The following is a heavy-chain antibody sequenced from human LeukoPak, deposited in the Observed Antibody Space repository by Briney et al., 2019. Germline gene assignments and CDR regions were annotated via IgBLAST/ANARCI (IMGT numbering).Heavy chain of an antibody. CDR1: GFTFNNYG. CDR2: ISSNGGST. Sequence: SGGSLRLSCAASGFTFNNYGMHWVRQAPGKGLEYVSGISSNGGSTYHADSVKGRFTISRDNSKNTLYFQMSSLRAEDTAVYYCVRVSGVVGATYFDYWGQGTLVTVSS. J-gene: IGHJ4*02. CDR3: VRVSGVVGATYFDY. V-gene: IGHV3-64D*06. D-gene: IGHD1-26*01.